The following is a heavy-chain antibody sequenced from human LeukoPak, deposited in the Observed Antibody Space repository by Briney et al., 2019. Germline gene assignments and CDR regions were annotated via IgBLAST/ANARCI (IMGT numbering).Heavy chain of an antibody. V-gene: IGHV3-23*01. J-gene: IGHJ4*02. Sequence: PGGSLRLSCAASGFTFSSYAMSWVRQAPGKGLEWVSAISGSGGSTYYADSVKGRFTISRDNSKNTLYLQMNSLRAEDTAVYYCAESRVYSSSPRGYYFDYWGQGTLVTVSS. CDR2: ISGSGGST. D-gene: IGHD6-6*01. CDR1: GFTFSSYA. CDR3: AESRVYSSSPRGYYFDY.